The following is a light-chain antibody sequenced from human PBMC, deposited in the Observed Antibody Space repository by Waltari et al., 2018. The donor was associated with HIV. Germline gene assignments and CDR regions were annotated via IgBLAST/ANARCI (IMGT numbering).Light chain of an antibody. CDR2: DVS. CDR3: CSYAGSYTSYV. CDR1: SSAVGGYNY. Sequence: QSALTQPRSVSGSPGQSVTISCTGTSSAVGGYNYVSWYQQRPGKAPKLMIYDVSKRPSGVPDRFSGSKSGNTASLTISGLQAEDEADYYCCSYAGSYTSYVFGTGTKVTVL. V-gene: IGLV2-11*01. J-gene: IGLJ1*01.